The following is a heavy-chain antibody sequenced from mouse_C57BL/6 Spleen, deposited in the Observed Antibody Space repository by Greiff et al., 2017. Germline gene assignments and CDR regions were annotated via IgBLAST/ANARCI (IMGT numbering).Heavy chain of an antibody. Sequence: EVQLQESGPGLVKPSQSLSLTCSVTGYSITSGYYWNWIRQFPGNKLEWMGYISYDGSNNYNPSLKNRISITRDTSKNQFFLKLNSVTTEDTATYYCAGGEYYDSYFDYWGQGTTLTVSS. CDR3: AGGEYYDSYFDY. CDR1: GYSITSGYY. J-gene: IGHJ2*01. CDR2: ISYDGSN. V-gene: IGHV3-6*01. D-gene: IGHD2-4*01.